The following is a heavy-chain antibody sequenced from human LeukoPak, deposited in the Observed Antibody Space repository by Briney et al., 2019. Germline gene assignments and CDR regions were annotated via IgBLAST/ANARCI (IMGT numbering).Heavy chain of an antibody. V-gene: IGHV3-21*01. D-gene: IGHD5-18*01. Sequence: GGSLRLSCAVSGLTFSDNRMIWVRQAPEKRLEWVASINSRSSSMHYADSVEGRFTISRDDAKNSLFLQMNSLRDEDTALYYCAREGSSYSTFDYWGQGTLVAVSS. CDR3: AREGSSYSTFDY. J-gene: IGHJ4*02. CDR1: GLTFSDNR. CDR2: INSRSSSM.